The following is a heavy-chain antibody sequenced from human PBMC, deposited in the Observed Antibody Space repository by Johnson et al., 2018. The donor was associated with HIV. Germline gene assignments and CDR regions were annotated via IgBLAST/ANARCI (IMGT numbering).Heavy chain of an antibody. Sequence: VQLVESGGGVVQPGGSLRLSCAASGFTFSSYDMHWVRQPTGKGLEWVSAIGSAGDTYYPGSVKGRFTISRENAKNSLYLQMNSLRAEDTALYYCAKALSGWFDAFDIWGQGTMVTVSS. V-gene: IGHV3-13*01. D-gene: IGHD6-19*01. J-gene: IGHJ3*02. CDR2: IGSAGDT. CDR3: AKALSGWFDAFDI. CDR1: GFTFSSYD.